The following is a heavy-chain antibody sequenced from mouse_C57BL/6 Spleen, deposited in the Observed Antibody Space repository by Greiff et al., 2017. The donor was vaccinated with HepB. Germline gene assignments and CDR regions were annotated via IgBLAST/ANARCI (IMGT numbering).Heavy chain of an antibody. Sequence: QVQLQQPGPELVKPGASVKLSCKASGYTFTSYWMHWVKQRPGQGLEWIGNINPSNGGTNYNEKFKSKATLTVDKSSSTAYMQRSSLTSEDSAVYYCARSSSSGSWFAYWGQGTLVTVSA. CDR1: GYTFTSYW. V-gene: IGHV1-53*01. CDR3: ARSSSSGSWFAY. J-gene: IGHJ3*01. CDR2: INPSNGGT. D-gene: IGHD3-2*02.